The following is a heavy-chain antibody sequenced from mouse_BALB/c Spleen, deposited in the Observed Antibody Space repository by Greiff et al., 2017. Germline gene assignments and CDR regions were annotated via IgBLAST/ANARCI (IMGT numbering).Heavy chain of an antibody. V-gene: IGHV5-6*01. CDR1: GFTFSSYG. D-gene: IGHD2-4*01. CDR3: ARQGDYEDAMDY. Sequence: DVQLVESGGDLVKPGGSLKLSCAASGFTFSSYGMSWVRQTPDKRLEWVATISSGGSYTYYPDSVKGRFTISRDNAKNTLYLQMSSLKSEDTAMYYCARQGDYEDAMDYWGQGTSVTVSS. J-gene: IGHJ4*01. CDR2: ISSGGSYT.